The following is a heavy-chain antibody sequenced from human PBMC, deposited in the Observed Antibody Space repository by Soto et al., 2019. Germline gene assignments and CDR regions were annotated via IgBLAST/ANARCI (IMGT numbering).Heavy chain of an antibody. D-gene: IGHD2-15*01. CDR1: GYTFTSYG. J-gene: IGHJ4*02. CDR3: VRDIAVGPVDY. Sequence: QVQLVQSGAEVKKPWASVKVSCKASGYTFTSYGISWVRQAPGQGLEWMGWISAYNGNTTYAQKLQGRVTMTTDTYTSTAYMELRTLRYDNTHVYYCVRDIAVGPVDYWGQGTLVTVSS. CDR2: ISAYNGNT. V-gene: IGHV1-18*01.